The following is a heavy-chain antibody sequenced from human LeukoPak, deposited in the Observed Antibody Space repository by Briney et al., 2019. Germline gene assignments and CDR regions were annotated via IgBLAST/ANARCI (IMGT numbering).Heavy chain of an antibody. CDR1: GGSFSGCY. CDR3: ARGSNYWGLWFGEQTQNWLDP. J-gene: IGHJ5*02. D-gene: IGHD3-10*01. Sequence: SETLSLTCAVYGGSFSGCYWSWIRQPPGKGLEWIGEINHSGSTNYNPSLKSRVTISVDTSKNQFSLKLSSVTAADTAVYYCARGSNYWGLWFGEQTQNWLDPWGQGTLVTVSS. V-gene: IGHV4-34*01. CDR2: INHSGST.